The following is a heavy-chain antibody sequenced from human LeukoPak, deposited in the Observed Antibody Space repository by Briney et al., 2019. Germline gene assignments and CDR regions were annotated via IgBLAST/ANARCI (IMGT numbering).Heavy chain of an antibody. CDR3: ALIVVVAATADDY. D-gene: IGHD2-15*01. Sequence: SETLSLTCAVYGGSFSGYYWSWIRQPPGKGLEWIGEINHSGSTNYNPSLKSRVTISVDTSKNQFSLKLSSVTAADTAVYYCALIVVVAATADDYWGQGTLVTVSS. J-gene: IGHJ4*02. V-gene: IGHV4-34*01. CDR2: INHSGST. CDR1: GGSFSGYY.